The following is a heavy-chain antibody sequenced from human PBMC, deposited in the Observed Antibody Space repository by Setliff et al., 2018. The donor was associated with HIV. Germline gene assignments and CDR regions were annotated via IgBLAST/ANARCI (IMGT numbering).Heavy chain of an antibody. CDR3: ARGQVLGYTYSGIEL. Sequence: SVKVSCKASGGTFSGSGINWVRQAPGQGFEWVGGLLPLFETTTYAQTFQGRVSITTDESTSTTYMELSSLRSDDTAVYYCARGQVLGYTYSGIELWGQGTLVTVSS. CDR1: GGTFSGSG. CDR2: LLPLFETT. J-gene: IGHJ4*02. D-gene: IGHD5-18*01. V-gene: IGHV1-69*05.